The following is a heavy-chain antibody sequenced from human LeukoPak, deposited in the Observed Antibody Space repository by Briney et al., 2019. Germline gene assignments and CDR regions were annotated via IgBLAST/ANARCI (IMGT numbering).Heavy chain of an antibody. Sequence: ASVKVSCKASGYTFTGYYMHWVRQAPGQGLEWMGWINPSSGGTNYAQKFQGRVTMTSDTSISTTYMELSRLRSDDTAVYYCARAADVVATGVLNWFDPWGQGILVTVSS. D-gene: IGHD5-12*01. CDR1: GYTFTGYY. CDR2: INPSSGGT. J-gene: IGHJ5*02. V-gene: IGHV1-2*02. CDR3: ARAADVVATGVLNWFDP.